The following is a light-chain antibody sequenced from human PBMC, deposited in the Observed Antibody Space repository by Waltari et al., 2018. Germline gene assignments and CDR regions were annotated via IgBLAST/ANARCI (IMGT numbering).Light chain of an antibody. CDR1: SGSVSTSYY. CDR2: STN. J-gene: IGLJ3*02. V-gene: IGLV8-61*01. CDR3: VLYMGSGSWV. Sequence: QTVVTQEPSFSVSPGGTVTLTCGLSSGSVSTSYYPSWYQQTPGQAPRTLIYSTNPRSSGVPDPFSGSILGNKAALTITGAQADDESDYYCVLYMGSGSWVFGGGTKLTVL.